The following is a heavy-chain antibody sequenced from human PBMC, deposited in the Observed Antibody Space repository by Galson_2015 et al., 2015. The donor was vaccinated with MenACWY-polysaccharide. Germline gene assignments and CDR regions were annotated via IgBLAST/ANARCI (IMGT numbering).Heavy chain of an antibody. Sequence: SVKVSCKASGYTFTTYEINWVRQATGQGLEWMGSMNPNSGDTGYAPKFQGRVTMTRNTSISTAYMELSSLTSEDTAVYYCARGRPDSAVAATAGGLPDFWGQGNL. CDR2: MNPNSGDT. CDR1: GYTFTTYE. D-gene: IGHD6-19*01. CDR3: ARGRPDSAVAATAGGLPDF. V-gene: IGHV1-8*01. J-gene: IGHJ4*02.